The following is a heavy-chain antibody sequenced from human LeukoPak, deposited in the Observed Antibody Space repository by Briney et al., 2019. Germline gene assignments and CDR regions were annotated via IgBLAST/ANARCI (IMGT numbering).Heavy chain of an antibody. CDR2: IINSGGNT. Sequence: GGSLRLSCAXSEFXXXXXAMSWVRQAPXXXXXXXXXIINSGGNTYSADSVKGRFTISRDDSKNTLYLQMDSLRVEDTAVYYCAKGGFSGSFLFSFDPRGQGTLVTVSS. J-gene: IGHJ5*02. CDR3: AKGGFSGSFLFSFDP. V-gene: IGHV3-23*01. CDR1: EFXXXXXA. D-gene: IGHD3-10*01.